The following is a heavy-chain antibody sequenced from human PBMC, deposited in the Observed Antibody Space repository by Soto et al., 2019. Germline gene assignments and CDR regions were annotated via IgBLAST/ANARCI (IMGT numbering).Heavy chain of an antibody. Sequence: SETLSLTCAVSGSSITITYYWGWVRQPPGKGLEWIGSIHHSGSVFESGSTHYNPSFKGRVTISADTSKNQFSLKLTSVTAADTAVYFCARNSSSSYFDYWGQGTLVTVSS. CDR1: GSSITITYY. D-gene: IGHD6-13*01. CDR3: ARNSSSSYFDY. V-gene: IGHV4-38-2*01. J-gene: IGHJ4*02. CDR2: IHHSGSVFESGST.